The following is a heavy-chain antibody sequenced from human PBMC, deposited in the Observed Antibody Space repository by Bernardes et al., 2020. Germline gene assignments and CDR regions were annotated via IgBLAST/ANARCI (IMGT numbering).Heavy chain of an antibody. CDR3: AKDLGYCSGGSCYYYYYMDV. CDR1: GFTFSSYA. CDR2: ISGSGGST. J-gene: IGHJ6*03. D-gene: IGHD2-15*01. V-gene: IGHV3-23*01. Sequence: GGSLRLSCAASGFTFSSYAMSWVHQAPGKGLEWVSAISGSGGSTYYADSVKGRFTISRDNSKNTLYLQMNSLRAEDTAVYYCAKDLGYCSGGSCYYYYYMDVWGKGTTVTVSS.